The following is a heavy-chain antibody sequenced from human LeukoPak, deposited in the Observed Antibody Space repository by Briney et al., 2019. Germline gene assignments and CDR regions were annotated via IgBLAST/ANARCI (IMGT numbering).Heavy chain of an antibody. CDR2: INSGSTTI. CDR1: GFTFSRFS. Sequence: PGGSLRLSCAASGFTFSRFSMNWVRQAPGKGLEWISKINSGSTTIYYKDSVRGRFTISRDNAKNSLSLQMNNLRVEDTAVYYCARDSPRLSYWGQGTLVTVSS. J-gene: IGHJ4*02. CDR3: ARDSPRLSY. V-gene: IGHV3-48*01.